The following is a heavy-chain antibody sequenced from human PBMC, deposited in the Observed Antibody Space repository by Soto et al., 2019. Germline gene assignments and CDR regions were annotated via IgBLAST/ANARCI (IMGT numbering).Heavy chain of an antibody. Sequence: QVQLQESGPGLVKPSETLSLTCTVSGGSISSYYWSWIRQPPGKGLEWIGYIYYSGSTNYNPSLTCQVTILVDTSKNRFSLRLSSVPAADTAVYYCASLVLSYGTWFDPWGRGTRVTVSS. V-gene: IGHV4-59*08. J-gene: IGHJ5*02. D-gene: IGHD5-18*01. CDR3: ASLVLSYGTWFDP. CDR1: GGSISSYY. CDR2: IYYSGST.